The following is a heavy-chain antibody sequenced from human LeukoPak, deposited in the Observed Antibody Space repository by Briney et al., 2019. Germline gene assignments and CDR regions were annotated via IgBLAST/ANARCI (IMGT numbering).Heavy chain of an antibody. CDR1: GGTFSSYA. CDR3: ARAANYDFWSGYSNIGWFDP. CDR2: ISAYNGNT. Sequence: ASVKVSRKASGGTFSSYAISWVRQAPGQGLEWMGWISAYNGNTNYAQRLQGRVTMTTDTSTSTAYMELRSLRSDDTAVYYCARAANYDFWSGYSNIGWFDPWGQGTLVTVSS. D-gene: IGHD3-3*01. V-gene: IGHV1-18*01. J-gene: IGHJ5*02.